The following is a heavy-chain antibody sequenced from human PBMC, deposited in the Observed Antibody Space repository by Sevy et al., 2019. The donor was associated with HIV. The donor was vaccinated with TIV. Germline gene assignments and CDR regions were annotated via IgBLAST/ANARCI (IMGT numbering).Heavy chain of an antibody. CDR3: ARAPSGSQGPGQYFQH. J-gene: IGHJ1*01. D-gene: IGHD1-26*01. CDR1: GYTFTNYF. V-gene: IGHV1-18*01. Sequence: ASVKVSCKASGYTFTNYFITWVRQAPGQGLEWMGRISTYNTEYAQKFQGRLTMTTDTSTSTVYMELRSLRFDDTAVYYCARAPSGSQGPGQYFQHWGQGTLVTVSS. CDR2: ISTYNT.